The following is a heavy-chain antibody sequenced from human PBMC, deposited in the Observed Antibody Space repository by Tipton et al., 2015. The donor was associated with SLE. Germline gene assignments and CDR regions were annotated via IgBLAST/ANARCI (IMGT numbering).Heavy chain of an antibody. V-gene: IGHV4-61*02. D-gene: IGHD2-2*01. CDR1: GGSIGSGSYY. Sequence: LRLSCSVSGGSIGSGSYYWSWIRQSAGKGLEWIGRIHTSGSTNCNPSLKSRVTISRDTSKNEFSLSLSSVTAADTAIYYCASSLGACSTTSCYLNFWGQGTLVTVSS. CDR2: IHTSGST. J-gene: IGHJ4*02. CDR3: ASSLGACSTTSCYLNF.